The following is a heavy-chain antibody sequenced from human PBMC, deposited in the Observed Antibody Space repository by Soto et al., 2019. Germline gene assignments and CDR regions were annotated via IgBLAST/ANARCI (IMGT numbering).Heavy chain of an antibody. J-gene: IGHJ5*02. CDR3: ARDRDCSGGSCRNWFDP. V-gene: IGHV1-2*04. CDR2: INPNSGGT. D-gene: IGHD2-15*01. Sequence: GASVKVSCKASGYTFTGYYMHWVRQAPGRGLEWMGWINPNSGGTNYAQKFQGWVTMTRDTSISTAYMELSRLRSDDTAVYYCARDRDCSGGSCRNWFDPWGQGTLVTVSS. CDR1: GYTFTGYY.